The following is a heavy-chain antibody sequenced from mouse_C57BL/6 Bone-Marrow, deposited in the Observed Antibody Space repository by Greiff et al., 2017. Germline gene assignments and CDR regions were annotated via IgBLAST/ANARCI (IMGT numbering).Heavy chain of an antibody. J-gene: IGHJ1*03. CDR1: GYTFTDYN. CDR2: INPNNGGT. CDR3: ARAYGYWYFDV. D-gene: IGHD1-1*02. V-gene: IGHV1-18*01. Sequence: VHVKQSGPELVKPGASVKIPCKASGYTFTDYNMDWVKQSHGKSLEWIGDINPNNGGTIYNQKFKGKATLTVDKSSSTAYMELRSLTSEDTAVYYCARAYGYWYFDVWGTGTTVTVSS.